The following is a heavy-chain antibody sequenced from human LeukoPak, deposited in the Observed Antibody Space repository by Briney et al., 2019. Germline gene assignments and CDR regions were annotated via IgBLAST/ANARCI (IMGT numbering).Heavy chain of an antibody. D-gene: IGHD3-3*01. Sequence: GASVKVSCKASGYTFTDYYFHWVRQARGQGLEWMGWINPDSGGTGYADKFKGRVTLTRDRTISTVYMEMTSLRSDDTAIYYCVRDRNDFWSGFLYWGQGTLVTVSS. CDR3: VRDRNDFWSGFLY. V-gene: IGHV1-2*02. J-gene: IGHJ4*02. CDR1: GYTFTDYY. CDR2: INPDSGGT.